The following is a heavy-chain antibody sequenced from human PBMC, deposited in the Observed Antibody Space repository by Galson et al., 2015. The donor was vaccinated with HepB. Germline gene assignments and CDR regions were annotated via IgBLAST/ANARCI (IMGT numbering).Heavy chain of an antibody. J-gene: IGHJ4*02. CDR2: ISAYNGNT. V-gene: IGHV1-18*01. CDR1: GYTFTSYG. Sequence: SVKVSCKASGYTFTSYGISWVRQAPGQGLEWMGWISAYNGNTNYAQKLQGRVTMTTDTSTSTAYMELRSLRSDDTAVYYCARVGTDYVWGSYRSGGFDYWGQGTLVTVSS. CDR3: ARVGTDYVWGSYRSGGFDY. D-gene: IGHD3-16*02.